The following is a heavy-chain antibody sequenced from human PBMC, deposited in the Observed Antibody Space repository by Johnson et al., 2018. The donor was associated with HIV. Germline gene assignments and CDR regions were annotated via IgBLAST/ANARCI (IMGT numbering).Heavy chain of an antibody. CDR1: GFTFSSYA. Sequence: QAQLVESGGGVVRPGRSLRLSCAASGFTFSSYAMHWVRQAPGKGLEWVAVISYDGTHKYYADSVKGRFTISRDNSKNTLYLQMNSLRAEDTAVYYCASGVAFDIWGQGTMVTVSS. J-gene: IGHJ3*02. D-gene: IGHD3-16*01. CDR3: ASGVAFDI. CDR2: ISYDGTHK. V-gene: IGHV3-30*04.